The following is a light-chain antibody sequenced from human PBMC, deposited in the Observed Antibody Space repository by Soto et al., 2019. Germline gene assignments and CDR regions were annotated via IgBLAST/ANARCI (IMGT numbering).Light chain of an antibody. CDR2: DAS. CDR3: QNYNSAPLT. CDR1: QSVGSN. Sequence: EIVMTQSPATLSVSPGERVTLSCRARQSVGSNLAWYQQTPGQAPRVVIYDASTRATVIPARFSGSGSGTEFTLTISSLQPEDVATYYCQNYNSAPLTFGGGTKVEIK. J-gene: IGKJ4*01. V-gene: IGKV3-15*01.